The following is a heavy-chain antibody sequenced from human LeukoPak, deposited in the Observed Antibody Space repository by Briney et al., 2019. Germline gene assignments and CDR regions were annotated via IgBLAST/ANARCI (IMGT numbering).Heavy chain of an antibody. CDR2: IYYSGST. D-gene: IGHD3-3*01. Sequence: PSETLSLTCTASGGSISSSSYYWGWIRQPPGKGLEWIGSIYYSGSTYYNPSLKSRVTISVDTSKNQFSLKLSSVTAADTAVYYCASMSGYRHYWGQGTLVTVSS. CDR1: GGSISSSSYY. CDR3: ASMSGYRHY. J-gene: IGHJ4*02. V-gene: IGHV4-39*01.